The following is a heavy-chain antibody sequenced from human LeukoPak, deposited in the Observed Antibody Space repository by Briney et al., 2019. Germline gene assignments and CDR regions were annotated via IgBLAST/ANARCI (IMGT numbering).Heavy chain of an antibody. CDR3: AKDLAAAGTFPFDX. D-gene: IGHD6-13*01. Sequence: GSLRLSCAASGFTFDDYAMHWVRQAPGKGLEWVSLISWDGGSTYYADSVKGRFTISRDNSKNSLYLQMNSLRAEDTALYYCAKDLAAAGTFPFDXXXQGTLVTVSS. V-gene: IGHV3-43D*03. CDR2: ISWDGGST. CDR1: GFTFDDYA. J-gene: IGHJ4*02.